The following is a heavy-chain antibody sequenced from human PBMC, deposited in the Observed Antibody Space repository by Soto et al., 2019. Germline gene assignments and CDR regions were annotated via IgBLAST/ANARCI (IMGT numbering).Heavy chain of an antibody. V-gene: IGHV4-39*02. CDR1: GGSISSSSYY. Sequence: PSETLSLTCTVSGGSISSSSYYWGWIRQPPGKGLEWIGSIYYSGSTYYNPSLKSRVTISVDTSKNQFSLKLSSVTAADTAVYYCARDGSGSYYALDYYGMDVWGQGTTVTVSS. J-gene: IGHJ6*02. CDR3: ARDGSGSYYALDYYGMDV. D-gene: IGHD1-26*01. CDR2: IYYSGST.